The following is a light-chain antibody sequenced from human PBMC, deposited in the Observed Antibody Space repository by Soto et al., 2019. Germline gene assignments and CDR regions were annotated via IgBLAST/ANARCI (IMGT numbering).Light chain of an antibody. CDR2: LGS. J-gene: IGKJ2*01. CDR3: MQALQTPPT. V-gene: IGKV2-28*01. Sequence: DIVMTQSPLSLPVTPGEPASISCRSSQSLLHSNGYNYLDWYLQKPGQSPQLLIYLGSNRASGVPDRFSGSGSGTDFTLKISRVEAEDVGVYYCMQALQTPPTFGQGPKLEIK. CDR1: QSLLHSNGYNY.